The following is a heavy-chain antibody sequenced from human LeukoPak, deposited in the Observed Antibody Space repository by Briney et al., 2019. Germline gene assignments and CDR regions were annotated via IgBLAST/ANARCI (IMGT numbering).Heavy chain of an antibody. CDR2: INHSGST. CDR3: ARRGYGSGSYYHY. D-gene: IGHD3-10*01. J-gene: IGHJ4*02. V-gene: IGHV4-34*01. CDR1: GGSFSGYY. Sequence: SETLSLTCAVYGGSFSGYYWSWIRQPPGKGLEWIGEINHSGSTNYNPSLKSRVTISVDTSKNQFSLKLSSVTAADTAVYYCARRGYGSGSYYHYWGQGTLVTVSS.